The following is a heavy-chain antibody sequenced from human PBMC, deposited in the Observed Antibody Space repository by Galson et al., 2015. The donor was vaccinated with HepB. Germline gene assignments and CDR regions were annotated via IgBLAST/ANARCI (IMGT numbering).Heavy chain of an antibody. J-gene: IGHJ4*02. Sequence: SEPLSLTCAVYGGSFSVYYWSWIRQPPGKGLEWLGEINHSGSTNYNPSLKSRVTISVDTSKNQFSLKLSSVTAADTAVYYCARGWRFIPASRWEIFGVPYHFDYWGQGTLVTVSS. D-gene: IGHD3-3*01. CDR3: ARGWRFIPASRWEIFGVPYHFDY. CDR2: INHSGST. CDR1: GGSFSVYY. V-gene: IGHV4-34*01.